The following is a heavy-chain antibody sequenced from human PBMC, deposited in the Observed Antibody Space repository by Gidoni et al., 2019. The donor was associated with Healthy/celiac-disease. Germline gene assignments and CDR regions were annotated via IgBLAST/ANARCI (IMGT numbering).Heavy chain of an antibody. CDR3: AKGPGDLGFIDY. CDR1: GFPFDDYA. V-gene: IGHV3-9*01. CDR2: ISWNSGSI. Sequence: EVQLVESGGGLVQPGRSLRLSCAASGFPFDDYAMHWVRQAPGKGLEWVSGISWNSGSIGYADSVKGRFTISRDNAKNSLYLQMNSLRAEDTALYYCAKGPGDLGFIDYWGQGTLVTVSS. J-gene: IGHJ4*02. D-gene: IGHD7-27*01.